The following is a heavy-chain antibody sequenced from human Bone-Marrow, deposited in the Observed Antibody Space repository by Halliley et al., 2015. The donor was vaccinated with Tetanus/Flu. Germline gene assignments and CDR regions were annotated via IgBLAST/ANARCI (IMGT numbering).Heavy chain of an antibody. CDR3: ARRDYSASGGYYFAY. V-gene: IGHV4-59*08. CDR2: IYDTGKT. J-gene: IGHJ4*02. Sequence: LRLSCPISGGSINSNYWSWIRQPPGKGLEWIGYIYDTGKTTYNPSLKSRVTISADTSQNRFSLELNSVTAAGTAVYYCARRDYSASGGYYFAYWGQGTLVTVSS. D-gene: IGHD4-4*01. CDR1: GGSINSNY.